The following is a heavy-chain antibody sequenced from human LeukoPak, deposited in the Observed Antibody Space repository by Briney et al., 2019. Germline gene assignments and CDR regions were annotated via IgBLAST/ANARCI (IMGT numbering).Heavy chain of an antibody. J-gene: IGHJ4*02. CDR1: GYTLTELS. V-gene: IGHV1-24*01. D-gene: IGHD6-19*01. CDR3: ATGGSGWYNFDY. CDR2: FDPEDGET. Sequence: GASVKVSCKVPGYTLTELSMHWVRQAPGKGLEWMGGFDPEDGETIYAQKFQGRVTMTEDTSTDTAYMELSSLRSEDTAVYYCATGGSGWYNFDYWGQGTLVTVSS.